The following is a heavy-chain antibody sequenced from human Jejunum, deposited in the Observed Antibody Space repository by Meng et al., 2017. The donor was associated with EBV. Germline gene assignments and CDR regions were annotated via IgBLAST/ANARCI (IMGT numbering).Heavy chain of an antibody. J-gene: IGHJ4*02. Sequence: QLHLQESGSGLVKPSQTLSLTCAVSGGSISTGGYSWHWIRQSPGKGLEWIGYIYHSGSAYYNPSLKSRLILSVDRSRDQFSLELISVTAADTAVYYCARGNSGFGNWGQGTLVTVAS. CDR1: GGSISTGGYS. V-gene: IGHV4-30-2*06. CDR2: IYHSGSA. D-gene: IGHD6-19*01. CDR3: ARGNSGFGN.